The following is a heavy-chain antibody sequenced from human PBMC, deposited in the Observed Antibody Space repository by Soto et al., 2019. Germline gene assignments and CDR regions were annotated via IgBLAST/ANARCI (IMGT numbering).Heavy chain of an antibody. D-gene: IGHD6-6*01. Sequence: MQLVQSGPEVKKPGTSLRVSCEASGFDFRNFGIQWVRQVQGQGLEWMGWIVVANGRTNYAPKFQVLLTISRDMSTSTAYMDLRDVRPEDTAIYYCSTDRPDIGIGWPAWGQGTTVTVSS. V-gene: IGHV1-58*02. CDR2: IVVANGRT. J-gene: IGHJ6*02. CDR3: STDRPDIGIGWPA. CDR1: GFDFRNFG.